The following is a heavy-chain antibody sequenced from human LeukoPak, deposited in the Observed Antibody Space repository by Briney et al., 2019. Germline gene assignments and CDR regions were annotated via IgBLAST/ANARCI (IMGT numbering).Heavy chain of an antibody. CDR1: GYTLTELS. Sequence: EASVKVSCMVSGYTLTELSMHWVQQAPGKGLEWMGGFDPEDGETIYAQKFQGRVTMTEDTSTDTAYMELSSLRSEDTAVYYCATGDIVATIRPSLFPWGMDVWGQGTTVTVSS. V-gene: IGHV1-24*01. D-gene: IGHD5-12*01. CDR2: FDPEDGET. CDR3: ATGDIVATIRPSLFPWGMDV. J-gene: IGHJ6*02.